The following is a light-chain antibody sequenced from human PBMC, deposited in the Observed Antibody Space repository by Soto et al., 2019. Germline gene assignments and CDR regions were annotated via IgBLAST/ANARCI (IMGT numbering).Light chain of an antibody. CDR2: WAS. V-gene: IGKV4-1*01. Sequence: DIVMTQSPDSLAVSLGERATINCKSSQIVLYSSNNKNYLAWYQQKPGQPPKLLIYWASTRESGVPSRFSGSGSGTEFTLTISSLQSEDFAVYYCQQYNSWPPITFGQGTRLEIK. CDR3: QQYNSWPPIT. CDR1: QIVLYSSNNKNY. J-gene: IGKJ5*01.